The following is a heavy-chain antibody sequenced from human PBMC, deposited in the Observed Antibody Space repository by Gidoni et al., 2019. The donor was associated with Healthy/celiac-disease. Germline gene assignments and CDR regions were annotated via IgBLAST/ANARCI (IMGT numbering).Heavy chain of an antibody. D-gene: IGHD2-15*01. CDR3: ASRLAPRYCSGGSCRDY. CDR2: IYYSGST. V-gene: IGHV4-39*01. Sequence: PPGKGLEWIGSIYYSGSTYYNPSLKRRVTISVDTSKNQFSLKLRSVTAADTAVYYCASRLAPRYCSGGSCRDYWGQGTLVTVSS. J-gene: IGHJ4*02.